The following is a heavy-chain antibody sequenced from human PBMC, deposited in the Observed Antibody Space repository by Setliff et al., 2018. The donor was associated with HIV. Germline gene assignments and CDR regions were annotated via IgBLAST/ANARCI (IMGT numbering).Heavy chain of an antibody. D-gene: IGHD3-10*01. Sequence: SETLSLTCAVYGGSFSGYYWGWIRQPPGKGLEWIGSIYYSGSTYYNPSLKSRVTISVDTSKNQFSLKLSSVTAADTAVYYCAVQVSKSYTFGGFDPWGQGTLVTVTS. J-gene: IGHJ5*02. V-gene: IGHV4-39*01. CDR2: IYYSGST. CDR3: AVQVSKSYTFGGFDP. CDR1: GGSFSGYY.